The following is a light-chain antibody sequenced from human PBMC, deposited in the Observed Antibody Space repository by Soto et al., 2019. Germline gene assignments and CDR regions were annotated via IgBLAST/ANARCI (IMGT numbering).Light chain of an antibody. CDR2: KAS. Sequence: DIQMTQPPSTLSASVGDRVTIACRAGQSISSWLAWYQQKPGKAPKLLIYKASTLQSGVPSRFSGSGSGTEFTLTISCLQPDDFATYYCQHYNSYPWTFGQGTKVEIK. CDR1: QSISSW. J-gene: IGKJ1*01. CDR3: QHYNSYPWT. V-gene: IGKV1-5*03.